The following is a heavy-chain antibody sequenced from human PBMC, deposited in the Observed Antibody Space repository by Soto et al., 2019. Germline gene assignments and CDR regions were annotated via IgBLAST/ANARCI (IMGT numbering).Heavy chain of an antibody. V-gene: IGHV3-23*01. CDR1: GFTFSNYA. J-gene: IGHJ4*02. Sequence: GGSLRLSCAASGFTFSNYAMSWVRQAPGKGLEWVSAIGVTGDTYYADSVKGRFTISRDNSKNTLYLQMNSLRAEDTAVYYCAKKYSTSSSATFDYWGQGTLVTVSS. D-gene: IGHD6-6*01. CDR3: AKKYSTSSSATFDY. CDR2: IGVTGDT.